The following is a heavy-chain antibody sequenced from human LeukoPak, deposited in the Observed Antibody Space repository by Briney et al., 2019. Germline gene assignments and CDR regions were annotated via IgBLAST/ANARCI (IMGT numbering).Heavy chain of an antibody. CDR1: GFTFSSYW. Sequence: GGSLRLSCAASGFTFSSYWMHWVRHAPGKGLVWVSRINSDGSSTNYADSVKGRFTISRDNSKNTLFLQMNSLRAEDTAVYYCARGGYSSSWYHFDYWGQGTLVTVSS. CDR2: INSDGSST. J-gene: IGHJ4*02. V-gene: IGHV3-74*01. CDR3: ARGGYSSSWYHFDY. D-gene: IGHD6-13*01.